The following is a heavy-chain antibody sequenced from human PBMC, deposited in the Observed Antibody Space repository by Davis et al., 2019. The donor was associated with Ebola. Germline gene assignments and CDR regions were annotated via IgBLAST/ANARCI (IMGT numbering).Heavy chain of an antibody. V-gene: IGHV3-30-3*01. CDR2: ISYDGSNK. J-gene: IGHJ4*02. CDR3: ASLDTAMDY. CDR1: GFTFSSYA. Sequence: GESLKISCAASGFTFSSYAMHWVRQAPGKGLEWVAVISYDGSNKYYADSVKGRFTLSRDNSKNTLYLQMNSLRAEDTAVYYCASLDTAMDYWGQGTLVTVSS. D-gene: IGHD5-18*01.